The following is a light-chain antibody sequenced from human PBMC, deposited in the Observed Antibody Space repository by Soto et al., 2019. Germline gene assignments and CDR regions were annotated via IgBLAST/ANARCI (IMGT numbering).Light chain of an antibody. CDR1: QSISSNY. J-gene: IGKJ2*01. CDR3: QQYCSSPRT. CDR2: VAS. V-gene: IGKV3-20*01. Sequence: EIVLTQSPGTLSLSPGERATLSCRASQSISSNYLAWYQQKPGQAPRLLIYVASSRATGIPDRFSGSGSGTDFTLTISRLEPEDFAVYYCQQYCSSPRTFGQGTKVEIK.